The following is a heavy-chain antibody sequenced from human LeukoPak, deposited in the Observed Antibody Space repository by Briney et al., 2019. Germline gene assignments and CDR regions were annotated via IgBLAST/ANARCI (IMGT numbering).Heavy chain of an antibody. J-gene: IGHJ4*02. CDR3: ARATEYYGSGSLIDY. CDR1: GGSISSYY. Sequence: SETLSLTRTVSGGSISSYYWSWIRQPPGKGLEWIGYIYYSGSTDYNPSLKSRVTISVDTSKNQFSLKLSSVTAADTAVYYCARATEYYGSGSLIDYWGQGTLVTVSS. V-gene: IGHV4-59*01. D-gene: IGHD3-10*01. CDR2: IYYSGST.